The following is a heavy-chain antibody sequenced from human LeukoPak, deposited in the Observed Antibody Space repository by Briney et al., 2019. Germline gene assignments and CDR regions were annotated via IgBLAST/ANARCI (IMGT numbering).Heavy chain of an antibody. CDR3: GRGDYSSSWYLDH. Sequence: GGSLRLSCAASGFNFSSYEMIWVRQAPGKGLEWISYISTSGSTIYYGDSVEGRFTISRDNAKDSLYLQMNSLRAEDTAVYYCGRGDYSSSWYLDHWGQGTLVTVSS. CDR2: ISTSGSTI. V-gene: IGHV3-48*03. CDR1: GFNFSSYE. D-gene: IGHD6-13*01. J-gene: IGHJ4*02.